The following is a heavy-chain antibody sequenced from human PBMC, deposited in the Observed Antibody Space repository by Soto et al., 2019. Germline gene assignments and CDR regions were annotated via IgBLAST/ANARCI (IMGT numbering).Heavy chain of an antibody. D-gene: IGHD3-3*01. V-gene: IGHV3-33*01. CDR1: GFTFSSYG. Sequence: GGSLRLSCAASGFTFSSYGMHWVRQAPGKGLEWVAVIWYDGSNKYYADSVKGRFTISRDNSKDTLYLQMNSLRAEDTAVYYCARDGRYYDFWSGYYNYYYGMDVWGQGTTVTVSS. CDR2: IWYDGSNK. J-gene: IGHJ6*02. CDR3: ARDGRYYDFWSGYYNYYYGMDV.